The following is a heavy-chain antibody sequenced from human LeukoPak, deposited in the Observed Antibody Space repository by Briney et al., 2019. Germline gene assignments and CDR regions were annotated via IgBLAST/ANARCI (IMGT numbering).Heavy chain of an antibody. J-gene: IGHJ5*02. V-gene: IGHV1-69*10. CDR2: FIPILGTA. Sequence: GASVKVSCKASGVTFNDYALNWVRQAPGQGLEWMGVFIPILGTANSTQKFRDRVTITADISTNTAYMELSSLRSEDTAVYYCARVETPINWFDPWGQGTLVTVSS. CDR1: GVTFNDYA. CDR3: ARVETPINWFDP.